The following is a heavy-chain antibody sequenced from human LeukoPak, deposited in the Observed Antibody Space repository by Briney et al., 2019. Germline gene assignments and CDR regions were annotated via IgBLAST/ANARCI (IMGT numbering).Heavy chain of an antibody. V-gene: IGHV4-39*07. Sequence: SETLSLTCTVSGGSISSSSYYWGWIRQPPGKGLEWIGRIYYSGSTYYNPSLKSRVTISVDTSKNQFSLKLSSVTAVDTAVYYCAREEPRAYYYDSSGLGMLDIWGQGTMVTVSS. CDR2: IYYSGST. J-gene: IGHJ3*02. CDR1: GGSISSSSYY. D-gene: IGHD3-22*01. CDR3: AREEPRAYYYDSSGLGMLDI.